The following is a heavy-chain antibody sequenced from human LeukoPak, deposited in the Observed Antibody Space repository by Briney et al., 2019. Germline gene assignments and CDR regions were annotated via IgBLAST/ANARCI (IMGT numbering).Heavy chain of an antibody. CDR2: ISYDGSNK. CDR1: GFTFSSYP. Sequence: GRTLRLSCAASGFTFSSYPMHWVRQAPGKGLEWVPVISYDGSNKYYADSVKGRFTISRDNSKSTLFLQMSSLRPEDTAVYYCARDRGYTQDYWGQGTLVTVSS. CDR3: ARDRGYTQDY. V-gene: IGHV3-30-3*01. J-gene: IGHJ4*02. D-gene: IGHD5-12*01.